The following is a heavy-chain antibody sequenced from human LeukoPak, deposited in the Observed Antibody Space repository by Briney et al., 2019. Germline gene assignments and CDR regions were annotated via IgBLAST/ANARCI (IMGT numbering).Heavy chain of an antibody. CDR1: GGTFSSYA. CDR2: IIPILRIA. D-gene: IGHD1-14*01. Sequence: SVKVSCKASGGTFSSYAISLVRQAPGQGLEWMGTIIPILRIANYAHKFQARVTIPADKSNSTAYTELTNLRSENTAVYYCATLTGYYIDYSGPGNLVTAS. J-gene: IGHJ4*02. CDR3: ATLTGYYIDY. V-gene: IGHV1-69*04.